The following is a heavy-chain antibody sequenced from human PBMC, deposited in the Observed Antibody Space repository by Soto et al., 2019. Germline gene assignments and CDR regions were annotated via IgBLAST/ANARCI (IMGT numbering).Heavy chain of an antibody. V-gene: IGHV4-59*01. J-gene: IGHJ4*02. CDR1: GGSISGYY. D-gene: IGHD5-12*01. CDR2: ISYSGYT. CDR3: ARDSVGSGYD. Sequence: QVQLQESGPGLVKPSETLSLTCAVSGGSISGYYWSWIRPPPGKRLEWIGYISYSGYTNYNPSLKSLVTIGVDRSKNQLSLELRSVTASDTAVYYCARDSVGSGYDWGQGTLVTVSS.